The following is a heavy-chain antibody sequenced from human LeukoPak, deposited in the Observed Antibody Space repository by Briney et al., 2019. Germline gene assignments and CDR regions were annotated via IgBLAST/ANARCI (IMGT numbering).Heavy chain of an antibody. Sequence: GESLKISCKGSGYSFTSYWIGWVRQMPGKGLEWMGIIYPGDSDTRYSPSFQGQVTISADKSISTAYLQWGSLKASDTAMYYCARPRAPGYCSSTSCKGWAFDIWGQGTMVTVSS. CDR1: GYSFTSYW. CDR2: IYPGDSDT. V-gene: IGHV5-51*01. D-gene: IGHD2-2*01. CDR3: ARPRAPGYCSSTSCKGWAFDI. J-gene: IGHJ3*02.